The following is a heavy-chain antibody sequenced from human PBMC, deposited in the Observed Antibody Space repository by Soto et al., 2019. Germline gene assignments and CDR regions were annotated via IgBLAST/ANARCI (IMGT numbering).Heavy chain of an antibody. CDR3: ARDDAFDNENGFDM. V-gene: IGHV3-33*01. CDR2: IVSDGSAI. Sequence: PGGSLRLSCAVSGFPFSFYGFHWVRQSPGKGLEWLGVIVSDGSAIYHADSLEGRFFISGDNSKDILYLQMNSLRVEDTAVYYCARDDAFDNENGFDMWGQGTMVTV. CDR1: GFPFSFYG. D-gene: IGHD3-3*02. J-gene: IGHJ3*02.